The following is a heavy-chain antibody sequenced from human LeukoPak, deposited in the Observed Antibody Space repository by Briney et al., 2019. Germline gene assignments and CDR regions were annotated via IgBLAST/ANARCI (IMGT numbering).Heavy chain of an antibody. CDR1: GFTFSSYA. J-gene: IGHJ3*02. CDR2: ISYDGSNK. V-gene: IGHV3-30*04. Sequence: GRSLRLSCAASGFTFSSYAMHWVRQAPGKGLEWVAVISYDGSNKYYADSVKGRFTISRDNSKNTLYLQMNSLRAEDTAVYYCATAGWNDPAFDIWGQGTMVTVSS. CDR3: ATAGWNDPAFDI. D-gene: IGHD1-1*01.